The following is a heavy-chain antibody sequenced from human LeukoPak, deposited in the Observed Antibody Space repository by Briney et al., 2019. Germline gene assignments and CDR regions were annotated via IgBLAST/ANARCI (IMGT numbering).Heavy chain of an antibody. CDR2: IRYDGSNK. CDR3: AKVSNYYGSVGDAFDI. J-gene: IGHJ3*02. CDR1: GFTFSSYG. V-gene: IGHV3-30*02. Sequence: GGSLRLSCAASGFTFSSYGMHWVRQAPGKGLEWVAFIRYDGSNKYYADSVKGRFTISRDNSKNTLHLQMNSLRAEDTAVYYCAKVSNYYGSVGDAFDIWGQGTMVTVSS. D-gene: IGHD3-10*01.